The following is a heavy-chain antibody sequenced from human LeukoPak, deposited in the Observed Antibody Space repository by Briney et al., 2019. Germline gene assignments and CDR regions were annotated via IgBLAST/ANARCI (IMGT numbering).Heavy chain of an antibody. CDR2: INPNSGGT. CDR1: GYTFSDYY. V-gene: IGHV1-2*02. Sequence: ASVKVSCKASGYTFSDYYVHWVRQAPGQGLEWMGWINPNSGGTNYAQNFQGRVTMTRDTSISTAYMELSRLTSGDTAVFYCARISVSGGYWGQGTLVTVSS. J-gene: IGHJ4*02. D-gene: IGHD2-8*02. CDR3: ARISVSGGY.